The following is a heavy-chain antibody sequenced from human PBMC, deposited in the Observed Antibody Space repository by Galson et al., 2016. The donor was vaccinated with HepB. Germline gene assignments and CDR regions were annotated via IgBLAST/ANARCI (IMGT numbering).Heavy chain of an antibody. Sequence: SVKVSCKASGFTFSNYAIHWIRQAPGQRLEWMGIINPSGGSTSYAQKFQGRVTMTRDTSTSTVYMELSSLRSEDTAVYYCLQAGLPGTGFDYWGQGTLVTVSS. V-gene: IGHV1-46*01. CDR3: LQAGLPGTGFDY. J-gene: IGHJ4*02. CDR2: INPSGGST. CDR1: GFTFSNYA. D-gene: IGHD6-19*01.